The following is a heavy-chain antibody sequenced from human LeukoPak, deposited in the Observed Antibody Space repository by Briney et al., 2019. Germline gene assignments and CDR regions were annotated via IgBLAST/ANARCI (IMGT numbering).Heavy chain of an antibody. CDR1: GFTFSSYA. V-gene: IGHV3-30-3*01. CDR2: ISYDGSNK. D-gene: IGHD6-13*01. CDR3: AKVRSSSSYYFDY. Sequence: GGSLRLSCAASGFTFSSYAMHWVRQAPGKGLEWVAVISYDGSNKYYADSVKGRFTISRDNSKNTLYLQMNSLRAEDTAVYYCAKVRSSSSYYFDYWGQGTLVTVSS. J-gene: IGHJ4*02.